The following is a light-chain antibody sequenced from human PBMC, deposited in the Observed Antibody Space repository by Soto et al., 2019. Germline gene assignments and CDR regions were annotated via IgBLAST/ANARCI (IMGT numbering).Light chain of an antibody. CDR2: QDN. CDR1: KLGDKY. V-gene: IGLV3-1*01. Sequence: SYALTQPPSVSVSPGQTASITCSGDKLGDKYASWYLQKPGQTPVLVIYQDNKRPSGIPERFSGSNSGTTATLTISGTQAMDEADYYCQAWDSSTYVFGTGTKV. CDR3: QAWDSSTYV. J-gene: IGLJ1*01.